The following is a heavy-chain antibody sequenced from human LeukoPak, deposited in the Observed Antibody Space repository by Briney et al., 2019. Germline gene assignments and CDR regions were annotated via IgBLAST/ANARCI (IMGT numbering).Heavy chain of an antibody. J-gene: IGHJ4*02. Sequence: ASVKVSCKASGYTFTSYYMHWVRQAPGQGLEWMGWINPNSGGTNYAQKFQGRVTMTRDTSISTAYMELSRLRSDDTAVYYCARDGLGGGYYDSSGYYYGGFAYWGQGTLVTVSS. V-gene: IGHV1-2*02. CDR2: INPNSGGT. CDR3: ARDGLGGGYYDSSGYYYGGFAY. CDR1: GYTFTSYY. D-gene: IGHD3-22*01.